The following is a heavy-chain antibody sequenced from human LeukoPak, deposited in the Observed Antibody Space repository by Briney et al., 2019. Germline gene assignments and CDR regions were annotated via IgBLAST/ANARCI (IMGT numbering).Heavy chain of an antibody. V-gene: IGHV1-46*01. Sequence: ASVKLSCKASGYTFTNYYMYWVRHGPGQGLEWGGIINPSGGSTSYAQKFQGRVTMTRDTSTTTVYMELRSLRSEDTAVYYCARAYYYESSGDYSGGDYWGQGTLVTVSS. CDR2: INPSGGST. J-gene: IGHJ4*02. CDR3: ARAYYYESSGDYSGGDY. CDR1: GYTFTNYY. D-gene: IGHD3-22*01.